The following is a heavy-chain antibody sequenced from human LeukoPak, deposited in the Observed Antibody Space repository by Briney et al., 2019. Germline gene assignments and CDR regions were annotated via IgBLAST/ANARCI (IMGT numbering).Heavy chain of an antibody. CDR2: INHSRST. V-gene: IGHV4-34*01. CDR1: GGSFGGYY. J-gene: IGHJ4*02. D-gene: IGHD3-10*01. CDR3: AGPGAGDLDY. Sequence: SETLSLTCAIYGGSFGGYYWSWIRQPPGKGLEWIGEINHSRSTNYNPSLKSRVTISVATSKNHFSLKLSSVTAADTAVYYWAGPGAGDLDYWGQGTLVTVSS.